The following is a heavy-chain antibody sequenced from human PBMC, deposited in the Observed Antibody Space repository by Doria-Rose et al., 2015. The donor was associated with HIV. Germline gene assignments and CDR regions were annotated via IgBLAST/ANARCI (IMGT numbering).Heavy chain of an antibody. CDR2: IFSDDER. D-gene: IGHD6-13*01. Sequence: QVQLVQSGPVLVKPTETLTLTCTVSGVSLSSPGMGVSWIRQPPGKALEWLANIFSDDERSYKTSLKSRLTISRGTSKSQVVLTMTDMDPVDTATYYCARIKSSRWYHKYYFDFWGQGTLVIASA. CDR1: GVSLSSPGMG. J-gene: IGHJ4*02. V-gene: IGHV2-26*01. CDR3: ARIKSSRWYHKYYFDF.